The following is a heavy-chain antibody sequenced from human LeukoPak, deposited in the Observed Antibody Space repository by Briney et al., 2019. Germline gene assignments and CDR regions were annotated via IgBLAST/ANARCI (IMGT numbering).Heavy chain of an antibody. Sequence: ASVKVSCKASGYTFTSYGISWVRQAPGQGLEWMGIINPSGGSTSYAQKFQGRVTMTRDMSTSTVYMELSSLRSGDTAVYYCARDTLGMDCSGGSCYSLHFPFDPWGQGTLVTVSS. J-gene: IGHJ5*02. CDR2: INPSGGST. D-gene: IGHD2-15*01. CDR1: GYTFTSYG. V-gene: IGHV1-46*01. CDR3: ARDTLGMDCSGGSCYSLHFPFDP.